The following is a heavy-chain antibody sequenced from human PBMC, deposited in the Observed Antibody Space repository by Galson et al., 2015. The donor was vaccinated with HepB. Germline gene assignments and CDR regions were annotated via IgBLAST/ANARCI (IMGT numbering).Heavy chain of an antibody. CDR2: IYYSGST. CDR3: ARRYCSSTSCYWAFDI. D-gene: IGHD2-2*01. J-gene: IGHJ3*02. V-gene: IGHV4-59*01. Sequence: ETLSLTCTVSGGSISSYYWSWIRQPPGKGLEWIGYIYYSGSTNYNPSLKSRVTISVDTSKNQFSLKLSSVTAADTAVYYCARRYCSSTSCYWAFDIWGQGTMVTVSS. CDR1: GGSISSYY.